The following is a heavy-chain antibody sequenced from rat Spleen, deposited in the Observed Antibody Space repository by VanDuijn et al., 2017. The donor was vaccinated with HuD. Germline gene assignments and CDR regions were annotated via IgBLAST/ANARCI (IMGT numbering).Heavy chain of an antibody. D-gene: IGHD1-2*01. CDR3: ARSGYSNYRGWFAY. V-gene: IGHV3-3*01. Sequence: EVQLQESGPGLVKPSQSLSLTCSVTFYSITSSYRWNWIRKFPGNKLEWMGYINNAGNTNFNPSLKSRISITRDTSKNQFFLQVNSVTTEDTATYYCARSGYSNYRGWFAYWGQGSLVTVSS. J-gene: IGHJ3*01. CDR1: FYSITSSYR. CDR2: INNAGNT.